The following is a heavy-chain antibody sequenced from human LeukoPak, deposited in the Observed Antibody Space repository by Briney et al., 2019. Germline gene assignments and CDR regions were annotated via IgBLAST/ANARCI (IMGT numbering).Heavy chain of an antibody. CDR2: ISAYNGNT. CDR1: GYTFTSYG. J-gene: IGHJ6*02. V-gene: IGHV1-18*01. D-gene: IGHD2-2*03. CDR3: ARLDIVVVPAAGYYYYYGIDV. Sequence: ASVKVSCKASGYTFTSYGISWVRQAPGQGLEWMGWISAYNGNTNYAQKRQGRVTMTTDTSTSTAYMELRSLRSDDTAVYYCARLDIVVVPAAGYYYYYGIDVWGQGTTVTVSS.